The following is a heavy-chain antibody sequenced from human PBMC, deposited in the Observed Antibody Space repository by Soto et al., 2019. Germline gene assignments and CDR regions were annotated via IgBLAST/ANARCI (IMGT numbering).Heavy chain of an antibody. CDR3: ANSRIAFLDYGDFVDY. D-gene: IGHD4-17*01. CDR2: ISYDGSNK. J-gene: IGHJ4*02. Sequence: GGSLRLSCAASGFTFSSYGMHWVRQAPGKGLEWVAVISYDGSNKYYADSVKGRFTISRDNSKNTLYLQMNSLRAEDTAVYYCANSRIAFLDYGDFVDYWGQGTLVTVSS. CDR1: GFTFSSYG. V-gene: IGHV3-30*18.